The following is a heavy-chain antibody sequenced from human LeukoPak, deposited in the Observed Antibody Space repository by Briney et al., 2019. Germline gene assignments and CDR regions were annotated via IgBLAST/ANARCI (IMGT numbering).Heavy chain of an antibody. D-gene: IGHD2-15*01. Sequence: ASVKVSCKASGYIFTAYYMHWVRQAPGQGLEWMGWIDSNNGDTKYAQKFQGRVTITRDTSLGTVYMELSSLIFDDTAVYYCASEAFCAGGSCYLHRVASWGPGTLVTVSS. CDR2: IDSNNGDT. J-gene: IGHJ4*02. CDR1: GYIFTAYY. CDR3: ASEAFCAGGSCYLHRVAS. V-gene: IGHV1-2*02.